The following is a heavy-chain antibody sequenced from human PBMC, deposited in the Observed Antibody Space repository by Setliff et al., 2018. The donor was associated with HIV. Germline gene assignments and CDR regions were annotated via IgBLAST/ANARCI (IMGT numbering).Heavy chain of an antibody. V-gene: IGHV1-69*13. J-gene: IGHJ6*03. CDR3: ARSAKSGAWTYYDFWSGYSYYYMDV. D-gene: IGHD3-3*01. Sequence: VKVSCKASGGTFSSYAISWVRQAPGQGLGWMGGIIPIFGTANYAQKFQGRVTITADESTSTAYMELSSLRSEDTAVYYCARSAKSGAWTYYDFWSGYSYYYMDVWGTWTTVTVAS. CDR1: GGTFSSYA. CDR2: IIPIFGTA.